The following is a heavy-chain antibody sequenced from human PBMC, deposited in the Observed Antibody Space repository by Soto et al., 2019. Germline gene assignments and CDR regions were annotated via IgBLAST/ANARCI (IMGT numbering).Heavy chain of an antibody. D-gene: IGHD2-15*01. CDR2: INAYNGNT. CDR1: GYTFSSYG. CDR3: ARADLVLVGGLADY. V-gene: IGHV1-18*01. J-gene: IGHJ4*02. Sequence: QVQLVQSGAEVKKPGASVKVSCKASGYTFSSYGISWVRQAPGQGLEWMGWINAYNGNTRYAQRPQGTITMTTDTATWKVYMDLLNLRSDDTAVYDCARADLVLVGGLADYWAQGSLVTVSS.